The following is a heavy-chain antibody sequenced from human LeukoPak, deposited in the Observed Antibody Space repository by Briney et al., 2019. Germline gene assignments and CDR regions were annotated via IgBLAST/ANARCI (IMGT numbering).Heavy chain of an antibody. CDR3: ARAYSSGSGVEAFDI. D-gene: IGHD6-19*01. CDR2: IWYDGGNK. Sequence: GGSLRLSCAASGFTFSSYAMSWVRQAPGKGLEWVAVIWYDGGNKYYADSVKGRFTISRDNSKNTVYLQMDSLRAEDTAIYYCARAYSSGSGVEAFDIWGQGTMVTVSS. CDR1: GFTFSSYA. J-gene: IGHJ3*02. V-gene: IGHV3-33*08.